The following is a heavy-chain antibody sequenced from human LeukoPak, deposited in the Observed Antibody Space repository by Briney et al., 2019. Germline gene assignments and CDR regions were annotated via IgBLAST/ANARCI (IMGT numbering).Heavy chain of an antibody. CDR2: ISYDGSNK. CDR1: GFTFSSYA. CDR3: ARAQSHHSGSYFTLFDY. V-gene: IGHV3-30*04. Sequence: PGRSLRLSCAASGFTFSSYAMHWVRQAPGKGLEWVAVISYDGSNKYYADSVKGRFTISRDNSKNTLYLQMNSLRAEDTAVYYCARAQSHHSGSYFTLFDYWGQGTLVTVSS. J-gene: IGHJ4*02. D-gene: IGHD1-26*01.